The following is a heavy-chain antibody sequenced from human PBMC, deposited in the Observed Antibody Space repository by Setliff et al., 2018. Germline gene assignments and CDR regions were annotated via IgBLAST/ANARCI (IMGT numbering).Heavy chain of an antibody. CDR2: NSA. Sequence: ASVKVSCKTSGYTFTNFGINWVRQAPGQGLEWMGWNSAYAQKFQGRVTMTTDTPTSTAYMELRSLRSDDTAVYYCARGPPDFVVVPAAAKFDFWGQGALVTVSS. D-gene: IGHD2-2*01. V-gene: IGHV1-18*01. CDR3: ARGPPDFVVVPAAAKFDF. J-gene: IGHJ4*02. CDR1: GYTFTNFG.